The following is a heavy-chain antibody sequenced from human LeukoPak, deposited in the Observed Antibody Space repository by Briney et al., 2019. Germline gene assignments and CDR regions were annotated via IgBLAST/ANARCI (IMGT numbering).Heavy chain of an antibody. V-gene: IGHV1-8*01. CDR1: GYTFTSYD. J-gene: IGHJ4*02. Sequence: ASVKVSCKASGYTFTSYDINWVRQATGQGLEWMGWMNPNSGNTGYAQKFQGRVTMTRNTSISTAYMELSSLRSEDTAVYYCARGLGYSSGWYKVMGYYFDYWGQGTLVTVSS. CDR3: ARGLGYSSGWYKVMGYYFDY. CDR2: MNPNSGNT. D-gene: IGHD6-19*01.